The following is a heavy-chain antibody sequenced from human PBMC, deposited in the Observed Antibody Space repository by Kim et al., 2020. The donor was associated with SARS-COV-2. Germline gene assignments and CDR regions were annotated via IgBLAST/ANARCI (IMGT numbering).Heavy chain of an antibody. CDR3: ARDLQSGYSYGSDY. Sequence: GGSLRLSCAASGFTFSSYAMHWVRQAPGKGLEYVSAISSNGGSTYYANSVKGRFTISRDNSKNTLYLQMGSLRAEDMAVYYCARDLQSGYSYGSDYWGQGTLVTVSS. CDR2: ISSNGGST. J-gene: IGHJ4*02. V-gene: IGHV3-64*01. CDR1: GFTFSSYA. D-gene: IGHD5-18*01.